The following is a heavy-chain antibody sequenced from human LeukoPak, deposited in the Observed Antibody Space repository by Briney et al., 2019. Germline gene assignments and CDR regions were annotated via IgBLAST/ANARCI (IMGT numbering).Heavy chain of an antibody. CDR1: GGTFSSYA. D-gene: IGHD2-8*01. CDR3: AREAEDARFDP. CDR2: ISAYNGNT. V-gene: IGHV1-18*01. J-gene: IGHJ5*02. Sequence: ASVKVSCKASGGTFSSYAISWVRQAPGQGLEWMGWISAYNGNTNYAQKLQGRVTMTTDTSTSTAYMELRSLRSDDTAVYYCAREAEDARFDPWGQGTLVTVSS.